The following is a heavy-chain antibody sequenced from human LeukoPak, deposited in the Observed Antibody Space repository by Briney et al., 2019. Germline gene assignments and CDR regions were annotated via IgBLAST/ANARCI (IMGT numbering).Heavy chain of an antibody. J-gene: IGHJ4*02. CDR3: ARGRGRHSSSWYYFDY. CDR2: INHSGST. Sequence: SETLSLTCAVYGGSFSGYYWSWIRQPPGKGLGWIGEINHSGSTNYNPSLKSRVTISVDTSKDHFSLKLSSVTAADTAVYYCARGRGRHSSSWYYFDYWGQGTLVTVSS. V-gene: IGHV4-34*01. D-gene: IGHD6-13*01. CDR1: GGSFSGYY.